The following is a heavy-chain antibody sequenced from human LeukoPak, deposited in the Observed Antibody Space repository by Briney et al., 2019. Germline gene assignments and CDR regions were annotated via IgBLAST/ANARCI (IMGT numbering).Heavy chain of an antibody. Sequence: SETLSLTCAVSGYSIRSGYHWGWIRQAPGKGLEWIENIYHTGTTYYHPSLKSRVTISVDTSENHFSLHLSSVTAADTATYYCAIYIATTGGFHWGQGTLVTVSS. CDR3: AIYIATTGGFH. J-gene: IGHJ4*02. CDR1: GYSIRSGYH. D-gene: IGHD2-8*02. CDR2: IYHTGTT. V-gene: IGHV4-38-2*01.